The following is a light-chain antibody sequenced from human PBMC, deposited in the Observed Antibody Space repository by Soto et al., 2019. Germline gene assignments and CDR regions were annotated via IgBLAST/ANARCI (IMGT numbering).Light chain of an antibody. CDR3: QQYGSSHMYA. Sequence: ELVMTQSPATLSVSPGEGATLSCRSSPSVSSKLAWYQQKPGQAPRLVICDASSRATGIPDRFSGSGSGTDFMLTISNLEPYDFAVYYCQQYGSSHMYAFGQGNKVDLK. CDR1: PSVSSK. J-gene: IGKJ2*01. V-gene: IGKV3D-15*01. CDR2: DAS.